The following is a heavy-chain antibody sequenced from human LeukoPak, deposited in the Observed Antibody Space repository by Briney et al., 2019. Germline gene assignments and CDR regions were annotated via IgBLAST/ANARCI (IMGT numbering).Heavy chain of an antibody. CDR3: ARDGADTGYYYYYYMDV. D-gene: IGHD3-16*01. CDR1: GFTFSSYS. V-gene: IGHV3-21*01. Sequence: GGSLRLSCAASGFTFSSYSMNWVRQAPGKGLEWVSSISSSSSYIYYADSVKGRFTISRDNAKNSLYLQMNILRAEDTAVYYCARDGADTGYYYYYYMDVWGKGTTVTVSS. J-gene: IGHJ6*03. CDR2: ISSSSSYI.